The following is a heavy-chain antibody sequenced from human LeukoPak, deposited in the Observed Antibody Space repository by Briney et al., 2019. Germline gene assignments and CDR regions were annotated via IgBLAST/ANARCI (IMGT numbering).Heavy chain of an antibody. CDR1: GYNLGTYW. J-gene: IGHJ3*01. CDR3: ARLYYYDLGIFAFDV. V-gene: IGHV5-51*01. Sequence: GEYLKISCKGSGYNLGTYWISWVRQMPGEGLEWMGIIYPGDSETRYNASFQGQVTLSADRSISTAYLKWSSLKASDSAMYYCARLYYYDLGIFAFDVWGQGTMVTVSS. D-gene: IGHD3/OR15-3a*01. CDR2: IYPGDSET.